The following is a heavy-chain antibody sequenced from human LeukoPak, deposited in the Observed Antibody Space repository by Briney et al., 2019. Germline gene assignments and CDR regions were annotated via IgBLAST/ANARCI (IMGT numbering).Heavy chain of an antibody. Sequence: KSSETLSLTCTVSGGPIYSYYWSWIRQTAGKGLEWIGRLYPGVSTNYNPPLKSRVTMSVDTSKNQFALKLSAVTAADTAVYYCARLKFYDSTGYSPGHYMDVWGKGTTVTVSS. CDR1: GGPIYSYY. D-gene: IGHD3-22*01. V-gene: IGHV4-4*07. CDR3: ARLKFYDSTGYSPGHYMDV. J-gene: IGHJ6*03. CDR2: LYPGVST.